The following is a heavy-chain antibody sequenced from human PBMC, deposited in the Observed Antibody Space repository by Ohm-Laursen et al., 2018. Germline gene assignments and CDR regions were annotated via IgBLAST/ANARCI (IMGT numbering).Heavy chain of an antibody. J-gene: IGHJ4*02. CDR2: VSYDERYK. D-gene: IGHD2-15*01. CDR3: AKDVGVAFAYDS. CDR1: GFTFNNFG. V-gene: IGHV3-30*18. Sequence: SLRLSCTAFGFTFNNFGMHWVRQAPGKGLEWVAVVSYDERYKNYVDSVKGRFTVSRDNSKDTLYLQMNSLRNEDTAIYYCAKDVGVAFAYDSWGQGTLVTVSS.